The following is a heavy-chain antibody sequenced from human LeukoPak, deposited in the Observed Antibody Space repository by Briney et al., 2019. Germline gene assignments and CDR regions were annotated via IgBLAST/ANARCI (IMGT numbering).Heavy chain of an antibody. CDR3: AKDLCGGDC. D-gene: IGHD2-21*01. J-gene: IGHJ4*02. V-gene: IGHV3-30*18. CDR1: GIAFSIYG. Sequence: GGSLRLSCAASGIAFSIYGIHWDRQAPGKGLEWVAVISYDGSNKYYADSVKGRFTISRDNSKNTLYLQMNSLRAEDTAVYYCAKDLCGGDCWGQGTLVTVSS. CDR2: ISYDGSNK.